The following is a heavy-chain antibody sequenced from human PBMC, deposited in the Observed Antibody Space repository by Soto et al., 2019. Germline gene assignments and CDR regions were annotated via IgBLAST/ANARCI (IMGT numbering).Heavy chain of an antibody. D-gene: IGHD3-10*01. CDR1: GFTFNTYW. J-gene: IGHJ6*02. V-gene: IGHV3-7*04. Sequence: GGSLRLSCAASGFTFNTYWMTWVRQAPGKGLEWVANIKQDGSETYYVDSVKGRFTISRGNAKNSLYLQMNSLRAEDTAVYYCARDPPYGSGTSQNYGMDVWGQGTTVTVSS. CDR3: ARDPPYGSGTSQNYGMDV. CDR2: IKQDGSET.